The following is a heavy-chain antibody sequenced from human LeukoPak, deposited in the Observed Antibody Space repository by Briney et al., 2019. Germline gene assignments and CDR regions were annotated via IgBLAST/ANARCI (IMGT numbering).Heavy chain of an antibody. CDR1: GFTFSSYW. D-gene: IGHD1-14*01. J-gene: IGHJ4*02. V-gene: IGHV3-74*01. Sequence: GGSLRLSCAASGFTFSSYWMHWVRQAPGKGLVWVSRINSDGSTTSYADSVKGRFTISRDNAKNTLYLQMNSLRAEDTAVYYCAKDPGGYYFDYWGQGTVVTVSS. CDR2: INSDGSTT. CDR3: AKDPGGYYFDY.